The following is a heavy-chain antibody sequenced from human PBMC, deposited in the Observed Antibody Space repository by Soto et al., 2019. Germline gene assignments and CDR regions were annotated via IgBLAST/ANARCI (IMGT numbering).Heavy chain of an antibody. D-gene: IGHD6-13*01. J-gene: IGHJ4*02. CDR2: IYYSGST. CDR1: GGSISRSTYY. Sequence: SETLSLTCTVSGGSISRSTYYWGWIRQPPGKGLEWIGSIYYSGSTYYRPSLKSRVTISVDTSKNQFSLKLRSEDTAVYYCARDRAAAGTPDYWGQGTLVTVS. CDR3: ARDRAAAGTPDY. V-gene: IGHV4-39*07.